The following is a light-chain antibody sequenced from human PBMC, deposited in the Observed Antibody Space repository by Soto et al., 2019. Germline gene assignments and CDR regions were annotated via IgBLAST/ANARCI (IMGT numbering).Light chain of an antibody. CDR1: RSISDW. CDR2: DAS. J-gene: IGKJ1*01. V-gene: IGKV1-5*01. Sequence: DIQMTQSPSTLSPSVGDRVTITCRASRSISDWLAWYQQKPGKAPELLIFDASSLNSGVPSRFSGSGSGTEFTLTISSLQPEDFATYSCQQSYNTTWTFGQGTKVDIK. CDR3: QQSYNTTWT.